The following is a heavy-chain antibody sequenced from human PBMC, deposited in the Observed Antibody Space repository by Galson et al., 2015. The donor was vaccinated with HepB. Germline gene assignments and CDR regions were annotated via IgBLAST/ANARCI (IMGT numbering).Heavy chain of an antibody. Sequence: SLRLSCAASGFTFSDYYMSWIRQAPGKGLEWVSYISSSGSTIYYADSVKGRFTISRDNAKNSLYLQMNSLRAEDTAVYYCARVGYEGGYYYYGMDVWGQGTTVTVSS. J-gene: IGHJ6*02. D-gene: IGHD5-12*01. CDR3: ARVGYEGGYYYYGMDV. CDR1: GFTFSDYY. V-gene: IGHV3-11*01. CDR2: ISSSGSTI.